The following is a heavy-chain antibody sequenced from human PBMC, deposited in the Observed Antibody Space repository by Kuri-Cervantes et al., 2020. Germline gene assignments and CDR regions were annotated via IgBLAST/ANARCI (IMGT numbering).Heavy chain of an antibody. D-gene: IGHD6-6*01. CDR3: ASGAALDAFDI. CDR1: GFTFSSYW. CDR2: IKKDGSEE. J-gene: IGHJ3*02. Sequence: GESLKISCAASGFTFSSYWMSWVRQAPGKGLEWVANIKKDGSEEYYVDSVKGRFTISRDNAKNSLYLQMNSLRAEDTAVYYCASGAALDAFDIWGQGTMVTVSS. V-gene: IGHV3-7*01.